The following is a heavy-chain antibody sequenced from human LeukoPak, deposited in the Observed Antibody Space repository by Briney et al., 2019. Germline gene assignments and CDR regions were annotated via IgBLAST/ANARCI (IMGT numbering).Heavy chain of an antibody. CDR2: ISYSGST. CDR1: GGSISSYY. CDR3: ARQHRGYSDSDYFYY. J-gene: IGHJ4*02. V-gene: IGHV4-59*08. D-gene: IGHD5-12*01. Sequence: PSETLSLTCTVAGGSISSYYWSWIRQPPGKGLEWIGYISYSGSTNYNPSLKSRVTISVDTSKSQFSLKLSSVTAADRAVFYCARQHRGYSDSDYFYYWGQGTLVTVSS.